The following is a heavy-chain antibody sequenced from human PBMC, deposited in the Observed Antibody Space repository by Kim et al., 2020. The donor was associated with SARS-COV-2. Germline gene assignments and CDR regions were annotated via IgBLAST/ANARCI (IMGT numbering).Heavy chain of an antibody. CDR3: ATDPFWSHYTY. Sequence: IEYADSVKGRFTISRDNAKSSLHLQMNNLRDEDTAVYYCATDPFWSHYTYWGQGTLVTVSS. D-gene: IGHD3-10*01. CDR2: I. J-gene: IGHJ4*02. V-gene: IGHV3-48*02.